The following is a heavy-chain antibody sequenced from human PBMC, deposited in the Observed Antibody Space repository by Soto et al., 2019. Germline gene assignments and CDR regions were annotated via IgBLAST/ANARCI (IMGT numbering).Heavy chain of an antibody. CDR1: VFTFSSYA. CDR3: EKVLTGVERVPEY. CDR2: ISGSGGST. D-gene: IGHD3-10*01. J-gene: IGHJ4*02. V-gene: IGHV3-23*01. Sequence: VGSLRLSCAASVFTFSSYAMSCVRHSPGKWLEWVSAISGSGGSTYYADSVKGRFTISRDNSKNTLYLQMNSLRAEDTAVYYCEKVLTGVERVPEYWCQGTPVTVSS.